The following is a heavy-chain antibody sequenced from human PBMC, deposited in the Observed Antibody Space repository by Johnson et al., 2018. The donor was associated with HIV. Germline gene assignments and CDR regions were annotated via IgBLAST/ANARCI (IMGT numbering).Heavy chain of an antibody. CDR1: GFTFRSYG. CDR3: AKEPVSSSWGWHAVDI. Sequence: QVQLVESGGGVVQPGRSLRLSCAASGFTFRSYGMHWVRQAPGKGLEWVAVISHDGRNEYYTESVGGRFTISRDNSKNPLHLQMNSLRAEDTAVYYCAKEPVSSSWGWHAVDIWGQGTMVTVSS. D-gene: IGHD6-13*01. V-gene: IGHV3-30*18. CDR2: ISHDGRNE. J-gene: IGHJ3*02.